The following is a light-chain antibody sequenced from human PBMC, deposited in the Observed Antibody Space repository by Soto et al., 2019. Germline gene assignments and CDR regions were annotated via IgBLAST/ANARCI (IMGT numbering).Light chain of an antibody. CDR3: CSYTTSNTRQIV. Sequence: QSVLTQPASVSGSPGQSITISCTGTSSDVGGYNYVSWYQQQPGKAPKFMIYDVTNRPSGVSNRFSGSKSGNTASLTISGLQAEDEADYYCCSYTTSNTRQIVFGGGAKVT. V-gene: IGLV2-14*01. CDR2: DVT. CDR1: SSDVGGYNY. J-gene: IGLJ1*01.